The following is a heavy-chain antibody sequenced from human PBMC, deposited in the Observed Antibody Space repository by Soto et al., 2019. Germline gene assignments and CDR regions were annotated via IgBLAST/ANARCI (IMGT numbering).Heavy chain of an antibody. CDR1: GGTFSSYS. CDR3: ARDGGRHSGGIDY. CDR2: IIPIFGTA. J-gene: IGHJ4*02. Sequence: QVQLVQSGAEVKKPGSSVKVSCKASGGTFSSYSINWVRQAPGQGLEWMGEIIPIFGTANYAQKFQGRVTINADESTGTAYMELSSLRSEDTAVYCCARDGGRHSGGIDYWGQGTLVTVSS. V-gene: IGHV1-69*01. D-gene: IGHD1-26*01.